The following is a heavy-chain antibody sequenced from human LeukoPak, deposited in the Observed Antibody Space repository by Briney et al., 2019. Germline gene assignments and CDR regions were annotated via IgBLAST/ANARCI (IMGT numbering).Heavy chain of an antibody. Sequence: GGSLRLSCSASGFTVSSNYMSWVRQAPAKGLEWVSVIYGAGSTYYADSVKGRFTISRDNSKNTLYLQMNSLRAEDTAVYYCATPRSGYYYYFDYWGQGTLVTVSS. J-gene: IGHJ4*02. CDR2: IYGAGST. V-gene: IGHV3-66*01. D-gene: IGHD3-22*01. CDR3: ATPRSGYYYYFDY. CDR1: GFTVSSNY.